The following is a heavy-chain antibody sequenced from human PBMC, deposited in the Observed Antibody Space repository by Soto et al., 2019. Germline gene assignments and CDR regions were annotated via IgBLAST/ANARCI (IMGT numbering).Heavy chain of an antibody. J-gene: IGHJ5*02. CDR1: GGTFNNYA. V-gene: IGHV1-69*12. CDR3: AGEVLPATSNWFDP. D-gene: IGHD1-1*01. Sequence: QVQLVQSGAEVKKPGSSVKVSCKTSGGTFNNYAINWVRQAPGHGLEWMGGIIPISGTSNYAQKFQGSLTLTADESTSTAYMELSSLTSEDTAVYFCAGEVLPATSNWFDPWGQGTLVTVSS. CDR2: IIPISGTS.